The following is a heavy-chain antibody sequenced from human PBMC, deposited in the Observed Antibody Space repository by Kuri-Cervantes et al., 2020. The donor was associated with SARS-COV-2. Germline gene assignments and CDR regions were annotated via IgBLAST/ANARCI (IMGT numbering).Heavy chain of an antibody. J-gene: IGHJ5*02. V-gene: IGHV4-34*01. CDR2: INHSGST. CDR3: ARGRTYYDFWSGYSRTYNWFDP. D-gene: IGHD3-3*01. Sequence: SETLSLTCAVYGGSFSGYYWSWIRQPPGKGLEWIGEINHSGSTNYNPSLKSRVTISVDTSKNQFSLKLSSVTAADTAVYYCARGRTYYDFWSGYSRTYNWFDPWGQGTLVTVSS. CDR1: GGSFSGYY.